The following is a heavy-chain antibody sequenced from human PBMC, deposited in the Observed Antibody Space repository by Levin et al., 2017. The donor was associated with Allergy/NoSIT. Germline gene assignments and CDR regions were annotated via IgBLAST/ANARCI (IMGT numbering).Heavy chain of an antibody. D-gene: IGHD2-8*01. CDR3: ARKGYCTSSACCADSGFWFDP. CDR1: GFNFRDFE. CDR2: IGKSGRTI. J-gene: IGHJ5*02. Sequence: GGSLRLSCATSGFNFRDFEMAWVRQAPGKGLEWISYIGKSGRTINYAASVEGRFTISRAAARNSLYLQMNTLRADDTAVHYCARKGYCTSSACCADSGFWFDPWGQGTLVTVSS. V-gene: IGHV3-48*03.